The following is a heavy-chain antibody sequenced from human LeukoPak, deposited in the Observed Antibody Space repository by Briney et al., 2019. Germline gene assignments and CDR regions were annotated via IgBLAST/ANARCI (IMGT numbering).Heavy chain of an antibody. J-gene: IGHJ4*02. V-gene: IGHV1-2*02. CDR2: INPNSGGT. D-gene: IGHD5-24*01. CDR3: ARDFPTVAISRDGDY. Sequence: ASVKVSCKASGYTFTGYYMHWVRQAPGQGLEWMGWINPNSGGTNYAQKFQGRVTMTRDTSISTAYMELSRLRSDDTAVYYCARDFPTVAISRDGDYWGQGTLVTVPS. CDR1: GYTFTGYY.